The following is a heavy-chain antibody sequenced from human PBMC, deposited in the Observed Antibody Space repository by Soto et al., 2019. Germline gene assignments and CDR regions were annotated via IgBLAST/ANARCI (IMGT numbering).Heavy chain of an antibody. CDR3: VSYRGAFYFDH. Sequence: PSETLSLTCTVSGGSMSSNYWSWIRQSPGKGLEWIGFVYYGGTNYNPSFESRVTMSVDTPKNQFSLELNSVTAADTAVYYCVSYRGAFYFDHWGKGALVTVSS. CDR2: VYYGGT. D-gene: IGHD4-4*01. V-gene: IGHV4-59*01. CDR1: GGSMSSNY. J-gene: IGHJ4*02.